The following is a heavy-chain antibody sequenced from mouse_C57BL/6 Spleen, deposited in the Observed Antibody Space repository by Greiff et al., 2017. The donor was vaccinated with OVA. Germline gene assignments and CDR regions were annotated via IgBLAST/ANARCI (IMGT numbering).Heavy chain of an antibody. CDR2: IDPEDGDT. V-gene: IGHV14-1*01. CDR3: TTYQAY. J-gene: IGHJ3*01. Sequence: VQLQQSGAELVRPGASVKLSCTASGFNIKDYYMHWVKQRPEQGLEWIGRIDPEDGDTEYAPKFQGKATMTAETSSNTAYLQLSSLTSEDTAVYYCTTYQAYWGQGTLVTVSA. CDR1: GFNIKDYY.